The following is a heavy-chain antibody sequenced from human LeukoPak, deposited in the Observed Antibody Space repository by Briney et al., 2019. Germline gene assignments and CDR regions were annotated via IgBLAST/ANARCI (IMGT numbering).Heavy chain of an antibody. CDR1: GFTFNNYV. J-gene: IGHJ4*02. V-gene: IGHV3-23*01. CDR2: ISGGGDPT. D-gene: IGHD1-26*01. Sequence: GGSLRLSCTASGFTFNNYVMSWVRQARGKGLEWVSAISGGGDPTYYADSVKGRFTISRDNSKNTLYLQMNSLRAEDTAVYYCAKDPRGGYSGSWYFDYWGQGTLVTVSS. CDR3: AKDPRGGYSGSWYFDY.